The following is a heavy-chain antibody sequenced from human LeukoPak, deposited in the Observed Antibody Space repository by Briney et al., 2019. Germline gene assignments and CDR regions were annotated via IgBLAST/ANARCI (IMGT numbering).Heavy chain of an antibody. CDR3: AKANYRLRAGYNLLGGDY. CDR2: VGGRGGST. V-gene: IGHV3-23*01. CDR1: GLIVSSYG. Sequence: GGSLRLSWAASGLIVSSYGVRWARQAGGEGREWVSAVGGRGGSTYYADSVKGRFTISRDNHKHTLYLQMNSLRAEDTAVYYCAKANYRLRAGYNLLGGDYWGQGTLVTVSS. J-gene: IGHJ4*02. D-gene: IGHD5-12*01.